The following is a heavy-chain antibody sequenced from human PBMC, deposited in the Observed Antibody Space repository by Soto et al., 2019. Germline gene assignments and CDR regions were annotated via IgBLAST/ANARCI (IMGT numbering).Heavy chain of an antibody. J-gene: IGHJ6*02. CDR3: ARHNGPLYVGYYYDMDV. V-gene: IGHV4-39*01. D-gene: IGHD3-16*01. CDR1: GGSISSSSYY. CDR2: IYYSGYT. Sequence: QLQLQESGPGLVKPSETLSLTCTVSGGSISSSSYYWGWIRQPPGKVLEWIGSIYYSGYTYYNPSLKSRVPISVDTSKNQFSLKLSSVTAADTAVYYCARHNGPLYVGYYYDMDVWGQGTTVTVSS.